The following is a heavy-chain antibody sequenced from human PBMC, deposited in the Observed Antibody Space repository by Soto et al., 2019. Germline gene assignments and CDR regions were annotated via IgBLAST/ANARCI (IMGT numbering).Heavy chain of an antibody. D-gene: IGHD3-22*01. CDR1: GYTFTSYG. CDR2: ISAYNGNT. Sequence: ASVKVSCKASGYTFTSYGISWVRQAPGQGLEWMGWISAYNGNTNYAQKLQGRVTMTTDTSTSTAYMELRSLRSDDTAVYYCARWYGVDYYDSSGYYAGPRDLDYYYGMNVWGQGTTVTVSS. V-gene: IGHV1-18*01. CDR3: ARWYGVDYYDSSGYYAGPRDLDYYYGMNV. J-gene: IGHJ6*02.